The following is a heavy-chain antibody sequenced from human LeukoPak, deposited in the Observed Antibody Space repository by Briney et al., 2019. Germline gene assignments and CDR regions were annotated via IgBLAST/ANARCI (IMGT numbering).Heavy chain of an antibody. CDR1: GFAFSVYA. V-gene: IGHV3-23*01. CDR3: AKSPKDFWRGYYATDGMDV. J-gene: IGHJ6*02. D-gene: IGHD3-3*01. Sequence: GGSLRLSCAASGFAFSVYAMSWLRQPPGKGLEWVSTINANSGTTSYAASVRGRFTISRDNSKNALYLQLNTLRADDTATYYCAKSPKDFWRGYYATDGMDVWGQGTTVTASS. CDR2: INANSGTT.